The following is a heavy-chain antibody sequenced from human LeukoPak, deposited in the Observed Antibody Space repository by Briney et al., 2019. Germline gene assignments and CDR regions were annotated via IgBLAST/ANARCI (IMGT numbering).Heavy chain of an antibody. CDR3: ARRSGDYVGGTFDY. D-gene: IGHD4-17*01. Sequence: GESLKISCQASGYRFTTYWIAWVRQMPGKGLEWMGIIYPSDSATRSSPSLEGQVTMSVDTSINTAYLQWSSLRASDTAMYYCARRSGDYVGGTFDYWGQGTLVTVSS. V-gene: IGHV5-51*01. CDR2: IYPSDSAT. CDR1: GYRFTTYW. J-gene: IGHJ4*02.